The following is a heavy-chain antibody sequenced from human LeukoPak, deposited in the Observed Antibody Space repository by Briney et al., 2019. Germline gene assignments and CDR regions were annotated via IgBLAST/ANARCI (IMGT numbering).Heavy chain of an antibody. CDR1: GYTFTGYY. D-gene: IGHD6-13*01. J-gene: IGHJ4*02. Sequence: GASVKVSCKASGYTFTGYYMHWVRQAPGQGLEWMGRINPNSGGTNYAQKFQGRVTMTRDTSISTAYMELSRLRSDDTAAYYCSAIVVGVAAAGTSDYWGQGTLVTVSS. CDR3: SAIVVGVAAAGTSDY. CDR2: INPNSGGT. V-gene: IGHV1-2*06.